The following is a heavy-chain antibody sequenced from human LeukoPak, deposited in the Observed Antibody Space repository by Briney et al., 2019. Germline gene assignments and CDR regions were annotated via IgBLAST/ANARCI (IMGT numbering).Heavy chain of an antibody. J-gene: IGHJ3*02. CDR3: ATWDISGAYRAFHI. Sequence: ASVKVSCKVSGYALSELSMHWVRQAPGEGLEWMGGFDPEDAEKIYAQKFQGRVTMTEDTSTDTAYMELSSLRSEVTAVYYCATWDISGAYRAFHIWGQGTVVTVSS. CDR1: GYALSELS. V-gene: IGHV1-24*01. CDR2: FDPEDAEK. D-gene: IGHD1-26*01.